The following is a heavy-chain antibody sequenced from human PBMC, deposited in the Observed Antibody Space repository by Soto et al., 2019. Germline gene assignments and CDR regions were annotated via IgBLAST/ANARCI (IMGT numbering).Heavy chain of an antibody. D-gene: IGHD3-16*01. J-gene: IGHJ3*01. CDR3: ARDLEGADVFDL. V-gene: IGHV3-21*01. Sequence: KPGGSLRLSCATSGFTFNNYNMNWVRQAPGKGLEWVSSIAARGSGYRYYAESVKGRFTITRDVAKNSLYLQMNNLRADDTALYYCARDLEGADVFDLWGQGTMVTVSS. CDR1: GFTFNNYN. CDR2: IAARGSGYR.